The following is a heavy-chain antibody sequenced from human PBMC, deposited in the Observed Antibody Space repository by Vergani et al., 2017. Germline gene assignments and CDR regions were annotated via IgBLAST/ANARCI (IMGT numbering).Heavy chain of an antibody. D-gene: IGHD3-22*01. CDR3: ARLYGRDSSGSKYFDY. CDR1: GYRFTNYW. J-gene: IGHJ4*02. V-gene: IGHV5-51*01. Sequence: EVQLVQSGADVKKPGESLKISCQISGYRFTNYWIGWVRQMPGKGLEWMGIIHPAGSDTRYSPSFQGQVTISVDKSISTAYLQRSSLRASDSAMYYCARLYGRDSSGSKYFDYWGQGTLVTVSS. CDR2: IHPAGSDT.